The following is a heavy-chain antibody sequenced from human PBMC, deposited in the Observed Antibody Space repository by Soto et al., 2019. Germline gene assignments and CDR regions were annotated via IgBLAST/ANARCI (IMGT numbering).Heavy chain of an antibody. D-gene: IGHD3-3*01. CDR1: GFTFSDHY. V-gene: IGHV3-72*01. CDR2: TRNKANSYTT. CDR3: ARFGVVTEAFDY. Sequence: GGALRLSCEASGFTFSDHYMDWVRQAPGKGLEWVGRTRNKANSYTTEYAASVKGRFTISRDDSKNSLYLQMNSLKTEDTAVYYCARFGVVTEAFDYWGQGTLVTVSS. J-gene: IGHJ4*02.